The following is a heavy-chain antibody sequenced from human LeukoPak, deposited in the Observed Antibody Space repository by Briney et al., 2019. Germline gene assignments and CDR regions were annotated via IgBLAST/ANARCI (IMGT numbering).Heavy chain of an antibody. D-gene: IGHD3-10*01. CDR1: GDSVSGGSAS. J-gene: IGHJ5*02. V-gene: IGHV6-1*01. CDR3: TGGGLVRGSLHWFDP. CDR2: IYYRSKWYS. Sequence: SQTLSLTCAISGDSVSGGSASWNWIRQSPSRGLEWLGRIYYRSKWYSDYAISVKSRITINPDTSRNQFSLQLNSVTHDDTAVYYCTGGGLVRGSLHWFDPWGQGTLVTVSS.